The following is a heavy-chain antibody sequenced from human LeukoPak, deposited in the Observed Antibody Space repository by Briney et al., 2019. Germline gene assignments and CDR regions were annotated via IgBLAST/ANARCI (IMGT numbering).Heavy chain of an antibody. CDR2: INHSGST. CDR3: ATDYGDYGTRYYYGMDV. J-gene: IGHJ6*02. V-gene: IGHV4-34*01. D-gene: IGHD4-17*01. Sequence: SETLSLTCAVYGGSFSGYYWSWIRQPPGKGLEWIGEINHSGSTYYNPSLKSRVTISVDTSKNQFSLKLSSVTAADTAVYYCATDYGDYGTRYYYGMDVWGQGTTVTVSS. CDR1: GGSFSGYY.